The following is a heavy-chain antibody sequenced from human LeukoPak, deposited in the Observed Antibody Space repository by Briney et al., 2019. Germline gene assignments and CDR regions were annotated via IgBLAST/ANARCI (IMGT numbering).Heavy chain of an antibody. CDR3: ASSRLVLLWFGELLAFDY. V-gene: IGHV4-39*07. CDR2: IYYSGST. J-gene: IGHJ4*02. CDR1: GGSISSYY. D-gene: IGHD3-10*01. Sequence: SETLSLTCTVSGGSISSYYWGWIRQPPGKGLEWIGSIYYSGSTYYNPSLKSRVTISVDTSKNQFSLKLSSVTAADTAVYYCASSRLVLLWFGELLAFDYWGQGTLVTVSS.